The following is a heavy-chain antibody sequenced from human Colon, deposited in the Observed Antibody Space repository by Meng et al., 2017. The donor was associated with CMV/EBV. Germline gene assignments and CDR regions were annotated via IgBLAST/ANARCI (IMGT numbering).Heavy chain of an antibody. J-gene: IGHJ4*02. CDR3: ARGKNYYDISGYRKGLEY. V-gene: IGHV1-2*02. CDR2: INPNKGGT. D-gene: IGHD3-22*01. Sequence: VTRLGASLKVSFKAFGYTFTDNNMHWWRQDRGQGLEWMGWINPNKGGTNYAQTVQGRVTMTRATSISPAYMELSKLRDDDTAVYYCARGKNYYDISGYRKGLEYWGQGTLVTVSS. CDR1: GYTFTDNN.